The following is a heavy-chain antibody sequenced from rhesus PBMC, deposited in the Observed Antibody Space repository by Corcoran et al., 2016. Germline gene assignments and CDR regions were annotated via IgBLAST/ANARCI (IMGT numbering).Heavy chain of an antibody. Sequence: QVQLQESGPGLVKPSETLPLTCAVSGGSFSSYWWSWIRQPPGKGLEWIGEINGNSGSTNYHPPLQCRVTISIDTSQNQFSLRLSSVTAADPAVYYCASPIAAVRYYFDYWGQGVLVTVSS. CDR1: GGSFSSYW. CDR2: INGNSGST. V-gene: IGHV4-80*01. D-gene: IGHD6-25*01. J-gene: IGHJ4*01. CDR3: ASPIAAVRYYFDY.